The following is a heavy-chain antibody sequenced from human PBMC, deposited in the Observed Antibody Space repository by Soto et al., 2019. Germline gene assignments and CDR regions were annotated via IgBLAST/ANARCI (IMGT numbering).Heavy chain of an antibody. J-gene: IGHJ6*02. CDR2: INNDGSST. CDR3: ARDPLIGNTDYGLDV. D-gene: IGHD2-21*01. V-gene: IGHV3-74*01. CDR1: GFTFSSFW. Sequence: PGGSLRLSFAASGFTFSSFWMHWVRQSPGKGLVWVSRINNDGSSTAYADSVKGRFTISRDNAKSTLYLQVTSLRAEDTAVYYCARDPLIGNTDYGLDVWGQGTTVTVSS.